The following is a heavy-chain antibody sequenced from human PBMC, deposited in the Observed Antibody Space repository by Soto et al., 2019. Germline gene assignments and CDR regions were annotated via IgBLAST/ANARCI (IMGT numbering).Heavy chain of an antibody. Sequence: QVQLVQSGAEVRMPGSSVKVSCKASGGTFSTYPINWVRQAPGQGLEWMGGIIPLFGTTNYAQKFKGRVTITADESTSKAYMELGSLRAEVASVYYCARGATHGSSWYCMFDPWGQGTLVTVSS. CDR2: IIPLFGTT. D-gene: IGHD6-13*01. J-gene: IGHJ5*02. CDR1: GGTFSTYP. V-gene: IGHV1-69*01. CDR3: ARGATHGSSWYCMFDP.